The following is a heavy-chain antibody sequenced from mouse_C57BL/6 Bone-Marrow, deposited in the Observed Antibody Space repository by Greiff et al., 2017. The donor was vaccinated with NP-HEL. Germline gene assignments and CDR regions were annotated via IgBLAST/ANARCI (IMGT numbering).Heavy chain of an antibody. D-gene: IGHD1-1*02. J-gene: IGHJ2*01. V-gene: IGHV1-81*01. Sequence: VQLQQSGAELARPGASVKLSCKASGYTFTSYGISWVKQRPGQGLEWIGEIYPRSGNTYYNEKFKGKATLTADKSSCTAYMELRSLTSEDSAVLFRARGLPMGFDYWGQGTTLTGPS. CDR1: GYTFTSYG. CDR3: ARGLPMGFDY. CDR2: IYPRSGNT.